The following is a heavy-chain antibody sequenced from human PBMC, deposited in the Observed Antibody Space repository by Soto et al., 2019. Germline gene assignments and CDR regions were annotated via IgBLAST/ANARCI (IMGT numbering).Heavy chain of an antibody. Sequence: QVQLVESGGGVVQPGRSLRLSCAASGFTFSSCGMHWVRQAPGKGLEWVAVISYDGSNKYYADSVKGRFTISRDNSKNTLYLQMNSLRAEDTAVYYCAKVYYYGSGSYLGYFDYWGQGTLVTVSS. CDR3: AKVYYYGSGSYLGYFDY. D-gene: IGHD3-10*01. V-gene: IGHV3-30*18. CDR2: ISYDGSNK. CDR1: GFTFSSCG. J-gene: IGHJ4*02.